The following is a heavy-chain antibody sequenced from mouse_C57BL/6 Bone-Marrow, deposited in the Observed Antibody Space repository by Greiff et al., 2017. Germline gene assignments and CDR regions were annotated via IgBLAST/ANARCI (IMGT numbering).Heavy chain of an antibody. CDR3: ARAMVVYDYEYFDV. D-gene: IGHD2-4*01. J-gene: IGHJ1*03. CDR2: SRNKANDYTT. V-gene: IGHV7-1*01. CDR1: GFTFSDFY. Sequence: EVKLMESGGGLVQSGRSLRLSCATSGFTFSDFYMEWVRQAPGKGLEWIAASRNKANDYTTEYSASVKGRFIVSRDTSQSILYLQMNALRAEDTAIYYCARAMVVYDYEYFDVWGTGTTVTVSS.